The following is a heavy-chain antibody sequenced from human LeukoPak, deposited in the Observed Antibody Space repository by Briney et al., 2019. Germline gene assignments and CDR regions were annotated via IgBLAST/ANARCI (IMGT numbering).Heavy chain of an antibody. CDR3: VKEGVEYSYSYGDY. J-gene: IGHJ4*02. CDR1: GDTFTSYY. CDR2: INPSGGST. V-gene: IGHV1-46*01. D-gene: IGHD3-16*01. Sequence: ASVKVSCKASGDTFTSYYMHWVRQAPGQGLEWMGIINPSGGSTSYAQKFQGRVTMTRDMSTSTVYMELSSLRPDDTAFYFCVKEGVEYSYSYGDYWGQGTLVTVSS.